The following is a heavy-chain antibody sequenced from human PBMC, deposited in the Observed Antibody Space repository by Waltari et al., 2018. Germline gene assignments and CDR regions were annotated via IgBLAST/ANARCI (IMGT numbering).Heavy chain of an antibody. CDR1: GGSISSSSYY. J-gene: IGHJ2*01. V-gene: IGHV4-39*01. Sequence: QLQLQESGPGLVKPSETLSLTCTVSGGSISSSSYYWGWIRPPPGRGLEWIGSIYYRGSTYYNPSLKSRVTISVDTSKNQFSLKLSSVTAADTAVYYCARHPAMTIMLWYFDLWGRGTLVTVSS. D-gene: IGHD2-8*01. CDR3: ARHPAMTIMLWYFDL. CDR2: IYYRGST.